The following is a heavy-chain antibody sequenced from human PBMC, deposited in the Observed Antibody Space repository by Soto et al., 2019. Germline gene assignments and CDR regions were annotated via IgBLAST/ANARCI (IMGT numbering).Heavy chain of an antibody. CDR3: AKDMKWGGMTTIHYFDS. V-gene: IGHV3-9*02. CDR1: GFTADDYA. J-gene: IGHJ4*02. D-gene: IGHD4-17*01. CDR2: ISSNSDTI. Sequence: EVQLVESGGGLEQPGRSLRLSCVASGFTADDYAMHWVRQAPGKGLEWVSGISSNSDTIDYADSVKGRFTISRDNAKNSLFLQMNSLRPEDTALYYCAKDMKWGGMTTIHYFDSWGQGTLVTVSS.